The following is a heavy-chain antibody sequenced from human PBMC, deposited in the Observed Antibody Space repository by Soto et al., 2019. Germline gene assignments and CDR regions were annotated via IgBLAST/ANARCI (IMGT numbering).Heavy chain of an antibody. CDR3: ARENWSYVD. CDR2: INPNTGGT. D-gene: IGHD1-7*01. J-gene: IGHJ4*02. Sequence: ASVKVSCKTSGYTFTDYHIHWMRQAPGQGLECLGWINPNTGGTAYTQKFQGRVTLTRDTSISTTYMELSSLRSDDTAVYYCARENWSYVDWGQGTLVTVSS. V-gene: IGHV1-2*02. CDR1: GYTFTDYH.